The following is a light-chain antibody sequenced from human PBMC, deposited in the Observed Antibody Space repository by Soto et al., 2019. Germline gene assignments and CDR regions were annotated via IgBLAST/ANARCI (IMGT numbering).Light chain of an antibody. Sequence: EIVLTQSPATLSLSPGERATLSCRASQSVSSYLAWYQQKPGQAPSLLIYDASKRATGIPARFSGSGPGTDFTPTISSLEPEDSAVYYCQQRSNWPKTFGQGTKVEIK. J-gene: IGKJ1*01. CDR1: QSVSSY. CDR3: QQRSNWPKT. CDR2: DAS. V-gene: IGKV3-11*01.